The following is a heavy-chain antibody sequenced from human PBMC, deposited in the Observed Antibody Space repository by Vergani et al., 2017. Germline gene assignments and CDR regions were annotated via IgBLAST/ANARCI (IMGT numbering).Heavy chain of an antibody. Sequence: QVQLQESGPGLVKPSETLSLTCTVPGGSISSYYWSWIRQPPGKGLEWIGYIYYSGSTNYNPSLKSRVTISVDTSKNQFSLKLSTVTAADTAVYYCARGSYLDYGDYYYYGMDVWGQGTTVTVSS. CDR3: ARGSYLDYGDYYYYGMDV. J-gene: IGHJ6*02. CDR2: IYYSGST. D-gene: IGHD4-17*01. CDR1: GGSISSYY. V-gene: IGHV4-59*01.